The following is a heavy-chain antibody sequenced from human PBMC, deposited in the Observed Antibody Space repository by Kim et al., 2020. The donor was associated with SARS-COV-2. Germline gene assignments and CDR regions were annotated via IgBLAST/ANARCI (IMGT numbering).Heavy chain of an antibody. CDR1: GGSISSSNW. D-gene: IGHD3-22*01. V-gene: IGHV4-4*02. J-gene: IGHJ4*02. CDR2: IYHSGST. CDR3: ARETYYYDSSGYWYYFDY. Sequence: SETLSLTCAVSGGSISSSNWWCWVRQPPGKGLEWIGEIYHSGSTNYNPSLKGRVTISVDKSKNQFSLKLSSVTAADTAVYYCARETYYYDSSGYWYYFDYWGQGTLVTVSS.